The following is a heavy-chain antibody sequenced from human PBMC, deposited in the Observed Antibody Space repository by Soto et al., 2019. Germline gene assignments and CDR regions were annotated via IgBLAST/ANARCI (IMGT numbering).Heavy chain of an antibody. J-gene: IGHJ6*02. CDR2: ISYDGSNK. CDR1: GFTFSSYG. D-gene: IGHD3-10*01. V-gene: IGHV3-30*18. CDR3: AKVYYGSGSYYTPPYYYYYGMDV. Sequence: GGSLRLSCAASGFTFSSYGMHWVRQAPGKGLEWVAVISYDGSNKYYADSVKGRFTISRDNSKNTLHLQMNSLRAEDTAVYYCAKVYYGSGSYYTPPYYYYYGMDVWGQGTTVTVSS.